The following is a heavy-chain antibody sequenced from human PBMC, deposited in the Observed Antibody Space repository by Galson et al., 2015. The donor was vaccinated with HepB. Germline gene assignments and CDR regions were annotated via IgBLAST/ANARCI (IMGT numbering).Heavy chain of an antibody. D-gene: IGHD3-22*01. CDR1: GFTFSSYG. J-gene: IGHJ4*02. CDR3: ARGPHYYDSSGYQPYFDY. CDR2: ISSSSSTI. V-gene: IGHV3-48*04. Sequence: SLRLSCAASGFTFSSYGMHWVRQAPGKGLEWVSYISSSSSTIYYADSVKGRFTISRDNAKNSLYLQMNSLRAEDTAVYYCARGPHYYDSSGYQPYFDYWGQGTLVTVSS.